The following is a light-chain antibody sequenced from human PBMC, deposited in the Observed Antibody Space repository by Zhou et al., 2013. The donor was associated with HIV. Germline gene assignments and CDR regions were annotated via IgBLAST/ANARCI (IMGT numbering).Light chain of an antibody. Sequence: KVMAQSPATLSVSPGDRATLSCRATQDITSNVAWYQYKPGQAPRLLIYGDSSRASGVPERFSGGGSGTDFTLTISRLEPEDFAVYYCQQYGSSPPTTFGQGTRLDIK. CDR2: GDS. J-gene: IGKJ5*01. CDR3: QQYGSSPPTT. V-gene: IGKV3-20*01. CDR1: QDITSN.